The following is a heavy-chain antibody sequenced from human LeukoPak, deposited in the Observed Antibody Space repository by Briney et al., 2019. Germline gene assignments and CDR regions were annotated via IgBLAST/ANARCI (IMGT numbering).Heavy chain of an antibody. D-gene: IGHD2-21*01. Sequence: SETLSLTCTVSGYSISSGYYWGWIRQPPGKGLEWIGSIYHSGSTYYNPSLKSRVTISVDTSKNQFSLKLSSVTAADTAVYYCARGVVIAPQTFDYWGQGTLVTVSS. V-gene: IGHV4-38-2*02. CDR3: ARGVVIAPQTFDY. CDR1: GYSISSGYY. CDR2: IYHSGST. J-gene: IGHJ4*02.